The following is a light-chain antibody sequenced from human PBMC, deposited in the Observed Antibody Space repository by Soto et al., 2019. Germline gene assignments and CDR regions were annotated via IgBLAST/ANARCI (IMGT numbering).Light chain of an antibody. Sequence: DIQMTQSPSTLSASVGDRVTITCRASQSISSWLAWYQQKPGKAPKLLLYKASSLESGVPSRFSGSGSGTEFTLTISSLQPDDFATYYCQQYNSYSPITFGQGTRLEIK. J-gene: IGKJ5*01. CDR2: KAS. V-gene: IGKV1-5*03. CDR1: QSISSW. CDR3: QQYNSYSPIT.